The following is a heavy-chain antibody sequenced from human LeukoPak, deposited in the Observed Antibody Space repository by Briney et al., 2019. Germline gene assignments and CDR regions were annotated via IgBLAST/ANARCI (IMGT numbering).Heavy chain of an antibody. CDR2: IGGSGGST. J-gene: IGHJ4*02. CDR1: GFTLSSFA. V-gene: IGHV3-23*01. Sequence: LPGGSLRLSCAASGFTLSSFAMSWVRQAPGKGLEWVSAIGGSGGSTYYADSVKGRFTISRDNSKNTLYLQMNSLRAEDTAVYYCARVYSSGWYISGADYFDYWGQGTLVTVSS. CDR3: ARVYSSGWYISGADYFDY. D-gene: IGHD6-19*01.